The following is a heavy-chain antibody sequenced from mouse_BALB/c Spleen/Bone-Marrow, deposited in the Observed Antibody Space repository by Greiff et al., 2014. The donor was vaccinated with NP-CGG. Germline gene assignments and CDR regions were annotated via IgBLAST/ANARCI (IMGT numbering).Heavy chain of an antibody. CDR1: GFSLSSYG. V-gene: IGHV2-5*01. CDR3: AKNLMGYFDV. Sequence: QVQLKESGPGLVQPSESLSITCTVSGFSLSSYGVHCVRQSPGKGLEWLGAIWRGGSTDYNAAFMSRLSITRDNSKSQVFFKMNSLQPDDTAIYYCAKNLMGYFDVWGAGTTVTVSS. CDR2: IWRGGST. J-gene: IGHJ1*01.